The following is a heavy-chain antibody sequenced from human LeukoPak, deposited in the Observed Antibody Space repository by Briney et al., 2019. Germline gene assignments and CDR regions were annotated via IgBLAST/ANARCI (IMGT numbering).Heavy chain of an antibody. CDR3: ARRRGYMDV. V-gene: IGHV3-48*03. J-gene: IGHJ6*03. Sequence: HPGGSLRLPCAASGFTFSSYEMNWVRQAPGKGLEWVSYISSSGSTIYYADSVKGRFTISRDNAKNSLYLQMNSLRAEDTAVYYCARRRGYMDVWGKGTTVTVSS. D-gene: IGHD5-12*01. CDR1: GFTFSSYE. CDR2: ISSSGSTI.